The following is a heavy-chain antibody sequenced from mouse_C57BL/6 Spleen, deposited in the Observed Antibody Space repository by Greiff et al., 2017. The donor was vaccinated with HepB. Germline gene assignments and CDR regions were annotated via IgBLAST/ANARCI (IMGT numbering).Heavy chain of an antibody. J-gene: IGHJ3*01. Sequence: EVQGVESGGGLVKPGGSLKLSCAASGFTFSSYTMSWVRQTPEKRLEWVATISGGGGNTYYPDSVKGRFTISRDNAKNTLYLQMSSLRSEDTALYYCARTLYDYAFAYWGQGTLVTVSA. CDR3: ARTLYDYAFAY. V-gene: IGHV5-9*01. CDR1: GFTFSSYT. D-gene: IGHD2-4*01. CDR2: ISGGGGNT.